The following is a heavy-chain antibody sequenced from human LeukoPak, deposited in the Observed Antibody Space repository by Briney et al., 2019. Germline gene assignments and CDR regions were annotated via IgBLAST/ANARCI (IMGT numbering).Heavy chain of an antibody. V-gene: IGHV3-33*06. J-gene: IGHJ6*03. D-gene: IGHD3-10*01. CDR1: GFTFNTYD. Sequence: GGSLRLSCAASGFTFNTYDMNWVRQAPGKGLEWVAVTWYDGSNKYYADSVKGRFTISRDNSKNTLYLQMNSLRAEDTAVYYCAKDGFGELLDYYYYYMDVWGKGTTVTVSS. CDR2: TWYDGSNK. CDR3: AKDGFGELLDYYYYYMDV.